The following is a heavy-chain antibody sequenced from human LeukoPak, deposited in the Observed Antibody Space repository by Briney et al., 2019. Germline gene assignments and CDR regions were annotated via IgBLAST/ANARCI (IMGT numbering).Heavy chain of an antibody. CDR1: RFTFSNYW. CDR2: INQNGSAK. J-gene: IGHJ4*02. Sequence: GGSLRLSCAASRFTFSNYWMSWVRQAPGKGLEWVANINQNGSAKYYVDSVKARFTISRDNAKNSLYLQMNILRPEDTAVYYCARDYGDYWGQGTLVTVSS. CDR3: ARDYGDY. V-gene: IGHV3-7*01. D-gene: IGHD4-17*01.